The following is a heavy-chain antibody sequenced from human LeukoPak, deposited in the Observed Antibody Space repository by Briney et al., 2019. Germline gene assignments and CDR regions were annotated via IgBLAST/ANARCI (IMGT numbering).Heavy chain of an antibody. J-gene: IGHJ1*01. CDR3: ARGGKYYDSSGYYLEYFQH. V-gene: IGHV4-34*01. D-gene: IGHD3-22*01. CDR1: GGSFSGYY. Sequence: SETLSLTCAVYGGSFSGYYWSWIRQPPGKGLEWIGEINHSGSTNYNPSLKSRVTISVDTSKNQFSLKLSSVTAADTAVYYCARGGKYYDSSGYYLEYFQHWGQGTLVTVSS. CDR2: INHSGST.